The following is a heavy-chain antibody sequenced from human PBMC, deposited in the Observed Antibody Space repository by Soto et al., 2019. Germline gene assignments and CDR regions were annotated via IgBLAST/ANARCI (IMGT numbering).Heavy chain of an antibody. J-gene: IGHJ4*02. Sequence: QITLKESGHTLVKPTQTLTLTCTFSGFSLSTSGVGVGWIRQPPGKALEWLALIYWDDDKRYRPSLKNRLTFTQHTSKSQVVLTMTNMDPVDTATYYCAHPARISSGWYLKHWGQGTLVTVSS. V-gene: IGHV2-5*02. CDR1: GFSLSTSGVG. CDR2: IYWDDDK. CDR3: AHPARISSGWYLKH. D-gene: IGHD6-19*01.